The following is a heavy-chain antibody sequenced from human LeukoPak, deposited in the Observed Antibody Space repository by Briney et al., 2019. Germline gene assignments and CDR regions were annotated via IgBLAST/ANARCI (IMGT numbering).Heavy chain of an antibody. CDR3: TRLLRFLEWPHFDY. Sequence: PGGSLRLSCAASGFTFSGSAMHWVRQASGKGLEWVGRIRSKANSYATAYAASVKGRLTISRDDSKNTAYLQMNSLKTEDTAVYYCTRLLRFLEWPHFDYWGQGTLVTVSS. V-gene: IGHV3-73*01. CDR1: GFTFSGSA. CDR2: IRSKANSYAT. J-gene: IGHJ4*02. D-gene: IGHD3-3*01.